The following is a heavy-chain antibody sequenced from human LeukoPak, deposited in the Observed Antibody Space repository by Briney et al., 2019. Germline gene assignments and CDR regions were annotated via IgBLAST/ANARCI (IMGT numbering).Heavy chain of an antibody. CDR2: IKQHGSEK. CDR1: GFTFSNYW. Sequence: GGSLRLSCAASGFTFSNYWMSWIRQAPGKGLEWVANIKQHGSEKYYVDSVKGRFTISRDNDKNSLYLQMNSLRAEDTAVYYCVRAGERYFDWLFFMPHYWGQGTLVTVSS. J-gene: IGHJ4*02. D-gene: IGHD3-9*01. V-gene: IGHV3-7*01. CDR3: VRAGERYFDWLFFMPHY.